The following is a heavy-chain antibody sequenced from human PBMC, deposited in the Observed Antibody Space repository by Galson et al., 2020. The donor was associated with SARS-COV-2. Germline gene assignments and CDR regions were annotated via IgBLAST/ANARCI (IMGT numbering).Heavy chain of an antibody. CDR1: GFTFSSYS. Sequence: GESLKISCAASGFTFSSYSMNWVRQAPGKGLEWVSSISSSSSYIYYADSVKGRFTISRDNAKNSLYLQMNSLRAEDTAVYYCARGTYYYDSSGYYEAWGQGTLVTVSS. CDR3: ARGTYYYDSSGYYEA. V-gene: IGHV3-21*01. CDR2: ISSSSSYI. D-gene: IGHD3-22*01. J-gene: IGHJ5*02.